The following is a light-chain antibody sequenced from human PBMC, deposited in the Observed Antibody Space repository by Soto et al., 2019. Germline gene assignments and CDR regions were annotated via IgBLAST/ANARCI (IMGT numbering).Light chain of an antibody. CDR3: QQYNSYSGT. V-gene: IGKV1-5*03. CDR2: KAS. J-gene: IGKJ1*01. Sequence: DIQMTQSPSTLSASVGDRVTITCRASQSISSWLAWYQQKPGKAPKLLIYKASSLESGVPSRFSGSGSGTEFTLTISSLQPDDFATYYCQQYNSYSGTFGQRTKVEIK. CDR1: QSISSW.